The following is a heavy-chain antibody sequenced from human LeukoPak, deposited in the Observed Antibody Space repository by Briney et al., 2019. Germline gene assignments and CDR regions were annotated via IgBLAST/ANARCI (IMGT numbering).Heavy chain of an antibody. V-gene: IGHV1-2*02. CDR1: GHTFTGYY. D-gene: IGHD3-22*01. Sequence: ASVKVSCKASGHTFTGYYLHWVRQAPGQGLEWVGWINTDSGGTRYAQKFQDRVSMTRDTSSSTAYLELSELRSDDTAVYYCAALRYYERDGYPDYWGQGTLVTVSS. CDR3: AALRYYERDGYPDY. CDR2: INTDSGGT. J-gene: IGHJ4*02.